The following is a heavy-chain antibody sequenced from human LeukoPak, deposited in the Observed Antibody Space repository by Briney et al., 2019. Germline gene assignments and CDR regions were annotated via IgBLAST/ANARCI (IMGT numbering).Heavy chain of an antibody. Sequence: GASVKVSCKTSGYTFTNYGITWVRQAPGQGLEWMGWISGDNGNTDYARRLQDRVTMTTDTSTGTAYMELSSLTSDDTAVFYCARTGRNIVTLPVAIDYWGQGTLVMVSS. J-gene: IGHJ4*02. CDR2: ISGDNGNT. V-gene: IGHV1-18*01. D-gene: IGHD2/OR15-2a*01. CDR1: GYTFTNYG. CDR3: ARTGRNIVTLPVAIDY.